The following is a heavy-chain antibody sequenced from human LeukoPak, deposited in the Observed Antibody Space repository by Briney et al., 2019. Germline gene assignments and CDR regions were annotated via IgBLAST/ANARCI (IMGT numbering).Heavy chain of an antibody. Sequence: GGSLRLSCAASGFTVSSNYMSWVRQAPGKGLEWVSVIYSGGSTYYADSVKGRFTISRDNSKSTVYLQMTSLRAEDTAVYYCAKGGIYGDFGTFWGQGTLVAVSP. V-gene: IGHV3-66*01. CDR3: AKGGIYGDFGTF. J-gene: IGHJ4*02. CDR2: IYSGGST. D-gene: IGHD4-17*01. CDR1: GFTVSSNY.